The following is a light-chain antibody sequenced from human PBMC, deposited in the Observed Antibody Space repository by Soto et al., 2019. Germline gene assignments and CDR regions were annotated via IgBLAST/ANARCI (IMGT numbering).Light chain of an antibody. J-gene: IGLJ2*01. Sequence: QSALTQPASVSGSPGQSITISCTGTSSDVGGYNYVSWYQQHPGKAPKLMIYDVSNRPSGVSNRFSGSKSGNTASLTISGLQAEDEADYYCSSYTSSITVVFGGGTSSPS. CDR2: DVS. CDR3: SSYTSSITVV. CDR1: SSDVGGYNY. V-gene: IGLV2-14*01.